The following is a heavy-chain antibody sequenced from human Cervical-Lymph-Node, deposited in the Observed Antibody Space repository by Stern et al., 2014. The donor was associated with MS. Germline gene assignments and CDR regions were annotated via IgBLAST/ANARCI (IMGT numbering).Heavy chain of an antibody. J-gene: IGHJ3*02. D-gene: IGHD1-1*01. CDR2: IYHSGKH. CDR3: ARFSDITSTGPTTDAFDI. Sequence: QVQLQESGPGLVKPSGTLSLTCAVSGGSINRTNWWSWVRQPPGKGLEWIGEIYHSGKHNYKPSLKSRVTISVDKSKQQVSLNIASVPAADTAVYYCARFSDITSTGPTTDAFDIWGQGTMVTVSS. CDR1: GGSINRTNW. V-gene: IGHV4-4*02.